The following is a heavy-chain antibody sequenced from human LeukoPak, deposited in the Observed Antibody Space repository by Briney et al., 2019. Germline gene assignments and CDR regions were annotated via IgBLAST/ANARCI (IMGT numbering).Heavy chain of an antibody. CDR2: VNPNSGGT. CDR1: EYTFTVYY. V-gene: IGHV1-2*02. D-gene: IGHD2-15*01. J-gene: IGHJ4*02. Sequence: ASVKVCCKASEYTFTVYYIHWERQAPGQGLEWMGWVNPNSGGTNYAQKFQGRVTMTRNTSISTAYMELSSLRSEDTAVYYCARARTFTHRAVALGYWGQGTLVTVSS. CDR3: ARARTFTHRAVALGY.